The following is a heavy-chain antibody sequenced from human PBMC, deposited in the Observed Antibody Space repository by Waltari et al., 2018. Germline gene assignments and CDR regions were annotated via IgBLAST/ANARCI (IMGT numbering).Heavy chain of an antibody. Sequence: QVQLVQSGAEVKKPGASVKVSCKASGYTFTGYYMHWVRQAPGQGLEWMVRINPHSGGTNYAQKFQVRVTMTSDTSISTAYLELSRLRSDDTAVYYCAREIAAAGTGYDYWGQGTLVTVSS. J-gene: IGHJ4*02. V-gene: IGHV1-2*06. CDR3: AREIAAAGTGYDY. D-gene: IGHD6-13*01. CDR1: GYTFTGYY. CDR2: INPHSGGT.